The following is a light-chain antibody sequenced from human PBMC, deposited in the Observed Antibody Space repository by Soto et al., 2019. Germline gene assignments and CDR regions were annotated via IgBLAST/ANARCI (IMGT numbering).Light chain of an antibody. J-gene: IGKJ4*01. CDR1: QSVSSN. CDR2: GAS. V-gene: IGKV3-15*01. Sequence: IVMTQSPAPLSVSPGQRATLSCSASQSVSSNLAWYQQKPGQAPRLLIYGASTRATGIPVRFSGSGSGTDFTLTISSLQSEDFAVYYCQQYSNWPPVTFGGGTKVDI. CDR3: QQYSNWPPVT.